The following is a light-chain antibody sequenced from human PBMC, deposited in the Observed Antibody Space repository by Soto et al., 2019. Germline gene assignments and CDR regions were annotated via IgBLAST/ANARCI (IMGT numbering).Light chain of an antibody. J-gene: IGLJ2*01. CDR2: DNL. CDR1: SSNIGSNY. Sequence: QSVLTQPPSVSAAPGQKVTISCSGSSSNIGSNYVSWYQQLPGTAPKLLIYDNLKRPSGIPDRFSGSKSGASGTLVITGLQTGDEANYYCGTWDYSLTTVVFGGGTKLTVL. CDR3: GTWDYSLTTVV. V-gene: IGLV1-51*01.